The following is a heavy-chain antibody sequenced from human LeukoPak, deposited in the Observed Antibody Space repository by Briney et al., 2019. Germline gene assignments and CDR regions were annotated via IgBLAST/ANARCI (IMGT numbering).Heavy chain of an antibody. CDR2: INWNGGST. CDR3: ARGIPMYYYDSSGYERGWAFDI. V-gene: IGHV3-20*04. J-gene: IGHJ3*02. D-gene: IGHD3-22*01. Sequence: GGSLRLSCAASGFTFSNYWMHWVRQAPGKGLEWVSGINWNGGSTGYADSVKGRFTISRDNAKNSLYLQMNSLRAEDTALYYCARGIPMYYYDSSGYERGWAFDIWGQGTMVTVSS. CDR1: GFTFSNYW.